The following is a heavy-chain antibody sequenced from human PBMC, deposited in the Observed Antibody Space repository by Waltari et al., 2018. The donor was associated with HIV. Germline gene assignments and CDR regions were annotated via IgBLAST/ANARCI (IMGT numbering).Heavy chain of an antibody. CDR1: GYTFTMYW. V-gene: IGHV5-51*01. D-gene: IGHD1-26*01. J-gene: IGHJ4*02. CDR2: IYPGDSDT. CDR3: ARHHREVVAAPWEWEY. Sequence: EVQLVQSGAEVKKPGESLKISCKGSGYTFTMYWIGWVRQMPGKGLEGMGIIYPGDSDTRYSPSFQGQVTISADKSISTVYLQWSSLKASDTAMYFCARHHREVVAAPWEWEYWGQGTLVTVSP.